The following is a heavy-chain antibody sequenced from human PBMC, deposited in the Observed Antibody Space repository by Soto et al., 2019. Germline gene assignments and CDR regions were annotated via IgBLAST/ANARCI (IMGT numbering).Heavy chain of an antibody. CDR3: ARDHKTGTTDYYYGMDV. J-gene: IGHJ6*02. CDR2: INPSGGST. CDR1: GYTFTSYY. D-gene: IGHD1-7*01. Sequence: QVQLVQSGAEVKKPGASVKVSCKASGYTFTSYYMHWVRQAPGQGLEWMGIINPSGGSTSYAQKFQGRVTMTRDTSTSTVYMELSSLRSEDTAVYYCARDHKTGTTDYYYGMDVWGQGTTVTVSS. V-gene: IGHV1-46*01.